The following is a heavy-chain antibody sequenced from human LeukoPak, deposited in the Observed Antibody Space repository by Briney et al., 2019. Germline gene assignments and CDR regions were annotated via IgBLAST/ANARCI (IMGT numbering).Heavy chain of an antibody. CDR1: GFTFSSYS. CDR3: ARCIAVAGTCYYGMDV. CDR2: ISSSSSYI. J-gene: IGHJ6*02. D-gene: IGHD6-19*01. V-gene: IGHV3-21*01. Sequence: GGSLRLSCAASGFTFSSYSMNWVRQAPGKGLEWVSSISSSSSYIYYADSVKGRFTISRDNAKNSLYLQMNSLRAEDTAVYYCARCIAVAGTCYYGMDVWGQGTTVTVSS.